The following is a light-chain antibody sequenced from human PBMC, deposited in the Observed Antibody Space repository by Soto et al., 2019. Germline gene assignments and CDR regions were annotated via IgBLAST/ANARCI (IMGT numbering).Light chain of an antibody. V-gene: IGKV3-20*01. Sequence: DIVMTQAPASLSVSPGEIATLSCRASQSVSSYLAWYQQKPGQAPRLVIHDAFSRATGIPDRFSGSGSGTDFTLTISRLEPEDFAVYYCKQYGSSPHTFGGGTKV. CDR3: KQYGSSPHT. J-gene: IGKJ4*01. CDR2: DAF. CDR1: QSVSSY.